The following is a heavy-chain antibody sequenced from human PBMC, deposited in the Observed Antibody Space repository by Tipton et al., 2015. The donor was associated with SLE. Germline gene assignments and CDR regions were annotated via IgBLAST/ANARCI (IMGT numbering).Heavy chain of an antibody. D-gene: IGHD6-13*01. CDR3: ARGRDSSSWLLGMDV. J-gene: IGHJ6*02. CDR2: INHSGSA. CDR1: DESFSGYY. Sequence: TLSLTCVIYDESFSGYYWNWIRQPPGKGLEWVGEINHSGSANYNPSLKSRVSISVDTSKNQFSLGLSSVTAADTAVYYRARGRDSSSWLLGMDVWGQGTTVTVSS. V-gene: IGHV4-34*01.